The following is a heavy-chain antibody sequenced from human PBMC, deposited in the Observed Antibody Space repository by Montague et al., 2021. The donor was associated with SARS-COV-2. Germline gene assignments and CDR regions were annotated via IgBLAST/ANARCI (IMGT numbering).Heavy chain of an antibody. D-gene: IGHD2-2*01. J-gene: IGHJ3*02. CDR3: ARRSYCSSSSCYNGGFDN. CDR2: VFYRGNT. CDR1: GGSIGTGYYF. V-gene: IGHV4-39*01. Sequence: SETLSLTCTVSGGSIGTGYYFWSRLRQSPGKGLEWLGTVFYRGNTYYNPSLKSRVTISVDTSTNQFSLKLTSVTVAETAIYFCARRSYCSSSSCYNGGFDNWGQGAVVTVSS.